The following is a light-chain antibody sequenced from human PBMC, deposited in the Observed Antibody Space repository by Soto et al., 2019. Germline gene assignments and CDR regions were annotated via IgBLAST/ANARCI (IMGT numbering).Light chain of an antibody. Sequence: DIQLTQSPSFLSASVGDRVTITCRASQGISSHLAWYQQQPGKAPKLLIYVASNLQSGVPSRFSSSGSGTEFTLTIRGLQPEDFASYYGQQLNSYPLTFGQGTRLQIK. CDR2: VAS. J-gene: IGKJ5*01. CDR1: QGISSH. V-gene: IGKV1-9*01. CDR3: QQLNSYPLT.